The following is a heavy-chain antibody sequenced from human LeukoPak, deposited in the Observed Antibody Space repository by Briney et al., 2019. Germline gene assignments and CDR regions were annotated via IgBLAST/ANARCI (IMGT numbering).Heavy chain of an antibody. D-gene: IGHD2-15*01. CDR2: INHDGSEK. CDR1: GFSFSGYW. J-gene: IGHJ4*02. CDR3: AKDLWGFVEVAAILDY. Sequence: GGSLRLSCAASGFSFSGYWMTWVRQAPGKGLEWVANINHDGSEKYYLDSVKGRFTISRDNAKNSLYLQMNSLRAEDTAVYYCAKDLWGFVEVAAILDYWGQGTLVTVSS. V-gene: IGHV3-7*01.